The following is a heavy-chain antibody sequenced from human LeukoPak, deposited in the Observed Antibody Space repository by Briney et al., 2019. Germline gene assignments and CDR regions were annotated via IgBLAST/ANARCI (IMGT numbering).Heavy chain of an antibody. CDR1: GFIFSNYA. CDR2: IGGDAVGK. Sequence: GGSLRLSCVASGFIFSNYAMTWVRQAPGKGLVWVSAIGGDAVGKDYAASVKGRFTISRDNSKNTLYLQMNSLRAEDTALYYCAKRMGGTPDYWGLGTLVTVSS. V-gene: IGHV3-23*01. CDR3: AKRMGGTPDY. D-gene: IGHD1-26*01. J-gene: IGHJ4*02.